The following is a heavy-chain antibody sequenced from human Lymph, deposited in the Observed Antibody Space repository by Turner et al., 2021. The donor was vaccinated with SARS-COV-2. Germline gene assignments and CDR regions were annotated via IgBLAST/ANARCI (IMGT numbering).Heavy chain of an antibody. CDR3: ARGVPEFDS. CDR2: ISYDGSNK. J-gene: IGHJ5*01. V-gene: IGHV3-30*04. CDR1: GFTFSSYV. Sequence: QVRLVESGGGVVQPGRFLRLSCAASGFTFSSYVMHWVRKAPGKGVEWVAVISYDGSNKYYADSVKGRFTISRDYSKNTLYLQMNSLRAEDTAIYYCARGVPEFDSWGQGTLVTVSS. D-gene: IGHD2-2*01.